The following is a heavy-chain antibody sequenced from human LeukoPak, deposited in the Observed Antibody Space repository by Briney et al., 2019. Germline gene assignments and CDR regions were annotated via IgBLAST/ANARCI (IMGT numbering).Heavy chain of an antibody. J-gene: IGHJ4*02. CDR3: ASVPSPLGYCSGGSCPIYDY. Sequence: PGGSLRLSCAASGFTFSGYAMHWVRQAPGKGLEWVAVISYDGSNKYYADSVKGRFTISRDNSKNTLYLQMNSLRAEDTAVYYCASVPSPLGYCSGGSCPIYDYWGQGTLVTVSS. D-gene: IGHD2-15*01. V-gene: IGHV3-30-3*01. CDR2: ISYDGSNK. CDR1: GFTFSGYA.